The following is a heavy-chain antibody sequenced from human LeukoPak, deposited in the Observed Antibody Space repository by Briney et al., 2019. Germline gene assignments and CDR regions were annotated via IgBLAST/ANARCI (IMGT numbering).Heavy chain of an antibody. CDR1: RFTFSTYA. J-gene: IGHJ4*02. V-gene: IGHV3-23*01. CDR3: AKDLAPGSY. Sequence: GGSLRLSCTACRFTFSTYAMSWVRQAPGKGVRGGSDIRGSAGSTYYADSVKGRFIISIDKSKNTVYMQMNSLRAEDTALYYCAKDLAPGSYWGQGTLVTVSS. D-gene: IGHD3-10*01. CDR2: IRGSAGST.